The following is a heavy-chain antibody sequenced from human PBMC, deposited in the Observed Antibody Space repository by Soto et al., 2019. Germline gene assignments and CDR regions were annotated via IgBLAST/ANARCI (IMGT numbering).Heavy chain of an antibody. Sequence: QVQLQESGPGLVKPSGTLSLTCGVSGDSITSTNWWSGVRQPPGGGREWIGEIYHSGTTHYNPSLKTRITKVLDEFKNQFSPNLSSVTAADTAVYYCARLKGPDHYGLDVWGQGTTVSVFS. V-gene: IGHV4-4*02. CDR1: GDSITSTNW. J-gene: IGHJ6*02. CDR3: ARLKGPDHYGLDV. CDR2: IYHSGTT.